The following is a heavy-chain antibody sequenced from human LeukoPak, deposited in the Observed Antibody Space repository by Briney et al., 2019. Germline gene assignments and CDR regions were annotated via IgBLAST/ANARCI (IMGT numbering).Heavy chain of an antibody. CDR2: INPNSGGT. D-gene: IGHD3-9*01. CDR1: GYTFTYYY. CDR3: ARSDYDILTGYYIDH. Sequence: ASVRVSCKASGYTFTYYYMLWVRQAPGQGLEWMGWINPNSGGTNYAQKFQGRVTMTRDTSISTAYMELSRLRSDDTAVYYCARSDYDILTGYYIDHWGQGTLVTVSS. V-gene: IGHV1-2*02. J-gene: IGHJ4*02.